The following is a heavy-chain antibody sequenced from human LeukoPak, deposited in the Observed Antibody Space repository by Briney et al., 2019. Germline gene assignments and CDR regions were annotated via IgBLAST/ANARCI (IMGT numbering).Heavy chain of an antibody. CDR3: ARDRRYDKGPPDY. D-gene: IGHD3-22*01. V-gene: IGHV1-2*02. CDR2: INPNSGGT. J-gene: IGHJ4*02. Sequence: ASVKVSCKASGYTFTGCYMHWVRQAPGQGLEWMGWINPNSGGTNYAQKFQGRVTMTRDTSISTAYMELSRLRSDDTAVYYCARDRRYDKGPPDYWGQGTLVTVSS. CDR1: GYTFTGCY.